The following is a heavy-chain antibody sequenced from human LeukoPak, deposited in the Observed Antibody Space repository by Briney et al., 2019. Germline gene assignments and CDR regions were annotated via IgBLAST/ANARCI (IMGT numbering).Heavy chain of an antibody. V-gene: IGHV3-30-3*01. Sequence: PGRSLRLSCAASGFTFSSYAMHWVRQAPGKGLEWVAVISYDGSNKYYADSVKGRFTISRDNSKNTLYLQMNSLRAEDTAVYYCAKDREYSSSWSPGGWFDPWGQGTLVTVSS. D-gene: IGHD6-13*01. J-gene: IGHJ5*02. CDR2: ISYDGSNK. CDR3: AKDREYSSSWSPGGWFDP. CDR1: GFTFSSYA.